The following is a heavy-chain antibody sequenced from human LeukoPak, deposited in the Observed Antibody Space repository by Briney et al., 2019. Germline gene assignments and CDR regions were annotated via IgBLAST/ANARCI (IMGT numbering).Heavy chain of an antibody. J-gene: IGHJ3*02. Sequence: GASVKVSCKASGGTFSSYAISWVRQAPGQGLEWMGGINTNTGNPTYAQDFTEQFVFSLDTSVSTAYLQMNSLRAEDTAVYYCAKSQGDVLRYLDWLSQNPRNDAFDIWGQGTMVTVSS. CDR2: INTNTGNP. CDR3: AKSQGDVLRYLDWLSQNPRNDAFDI. CDR1: GGTFSSYA. D-gene: IGHD3-9*01. V-gene: IGHV7-4-1*02.